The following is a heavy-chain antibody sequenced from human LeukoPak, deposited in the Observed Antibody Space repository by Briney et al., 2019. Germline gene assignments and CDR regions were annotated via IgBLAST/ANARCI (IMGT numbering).Heavy chain of an antibody. Sequence: SETLSLTCTVSGGSISSYYWSWIRQPPGKGQEWIGYIYYSGSTNYNPSLKSRVTISVDTSKNQFSLKLSSVTAADTAVYYCARDGDSGYFDYWGQGTLVTVSS. V-gene: IGHV4-59*01. D-gene: IGHD3-22*01. CDR3: ARDGDSGYFDY. CDR2: IYYSGST. CDR1: GGSISSYY. J-gene: IGHJ4*02.